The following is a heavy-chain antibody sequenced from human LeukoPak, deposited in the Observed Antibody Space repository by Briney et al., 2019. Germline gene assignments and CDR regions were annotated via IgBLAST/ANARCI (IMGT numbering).Heavy chain of an antibody. J-gene: IGHJ5*02. V-gene: IGHV3-30*03. D-gene: IGHD6-25*01. CDR2: ISYDGSNE. Sequence: PGRSLRLSCAASGFTFSSYGMHWVRQAPGKGLEWVAVISYDGSNEYYADSVKGRFTISRDNSKNTLYLQMNSLRAEDTAVYYCARAYSSVLLSLFDPWGQGTLVTVSS. CDR3: ARAYSSVLLSLFDP. CDR1: GFTFSSYG.